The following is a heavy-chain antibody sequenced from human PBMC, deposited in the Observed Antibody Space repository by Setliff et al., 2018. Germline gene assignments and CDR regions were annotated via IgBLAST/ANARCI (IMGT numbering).Heavy chain of an antibody. Sequence: GESLKISCKGSGYSFTTYWIGWVRQMPGKGLEWMGIIYPDNSDTKYRPSFQGQVTMSADKSITTACLQWDSLKTSDTAIYYCAQKHQRASWAFDPWGRGTLVTVSS. CDR1: GYSFTTYW. J-gene: IGHJ5*02. V-gene: IGHV5-51*01. CDR2: IYPDNSDT. D-gene: IGHD2-2*01. CDR3: AQKHQRASWAFDP.